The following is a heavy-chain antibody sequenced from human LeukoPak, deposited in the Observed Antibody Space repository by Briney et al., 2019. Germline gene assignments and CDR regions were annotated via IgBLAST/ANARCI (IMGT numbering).Heavy chain of an antibody. J-gene: IGHJ3*02. CDR3: AREGHSGYDSDAFDI. D-gene: IGHD5-12*01. CDR1: GGSISSYY. CDR2: IYTSGST. Sequence: SETLSLTCTVSGGSISSYYWSWIRQPAGKGLEWIGRIYTSGSTNYNPSLKSRVTMSVDTSKNQFSLKLSSVTAADTAVYYCAREGHSGYDSDAFDIWGQGTMVTVSS. V-gene: IGHV4-4*07.